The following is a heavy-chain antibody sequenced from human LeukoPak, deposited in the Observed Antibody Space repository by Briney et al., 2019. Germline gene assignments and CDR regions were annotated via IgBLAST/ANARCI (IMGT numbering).Heavy chain of an antibody. V-gene: IGHV3-33*01. CDR3: AREPPALRSGWVGVDY. CDR2: IWYDGSNK. J-gene: IGHJ4*02. Sequence: QPGRSLRLSCAASGFTFSSYGMHWVRQAPGKGLEWVAVIWYDGSNKYYADSVKGRFTISRDNSKNTLYLQMNSLRAEDTAVYYCAREPPALRSGWVGVDYWGQGTLVTVSS. CDR1: GFTFSSYG. D-gene: IGHD6-25*01.